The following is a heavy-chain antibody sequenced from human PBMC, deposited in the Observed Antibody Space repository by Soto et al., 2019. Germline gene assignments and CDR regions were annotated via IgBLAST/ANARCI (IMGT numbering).Heavy chain of an antibody. J-gene: IGHJ6*02. D-gene: IGHD3-10*01. V-gene: IGHV3-30*14. CDR2: ISYEGSNK. CDR3: ARDLSGSYPKGGYYYYGMDV. Sequence: GSLRLPFAASGFTFRSYAMHWVPPAPGKGLEWVAVISYEGSNKYYPGSVKGRFTISRENAKTSLYFQMNSLRAGDTAVYYCARDLSGSYPKGGYYYYGMDVWGQGTTVTVSS. CDR1: GFTFRSYA.